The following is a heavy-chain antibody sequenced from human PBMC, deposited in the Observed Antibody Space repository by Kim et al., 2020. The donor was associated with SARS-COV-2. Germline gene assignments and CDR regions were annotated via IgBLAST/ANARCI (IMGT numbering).Heavy chain of an antibody. D-gene: IGHD3-22*01. J-gene: IGHJ4*02. Sequence: SVKGRFTISRDNSKNTLYLQMNSLRAEDTAVYYCARDWGYYDSSGYPLDYWGQGTLVTVSS. CDR3: ARDWGYYDSSGYPLDY. V-gene: IGHV3-30*07.